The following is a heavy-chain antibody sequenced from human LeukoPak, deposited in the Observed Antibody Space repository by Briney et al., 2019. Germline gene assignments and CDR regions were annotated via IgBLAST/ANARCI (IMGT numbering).Heavy chain of an antibody. CDR3: ARLYCSGGSCHFDY. J-gene: IGHJ4*02. CDR2: IYPGDSDT. D-gene: IGHD2-15*01. CDR1: GYSFTSYW. Sequence: GESLKISCKGSGYSFTSYWLGWVRQMPGKGLEGMGHIYPGDSDTRYDPSCQGQVTLSADKSISTAYLQWSVLKASDTAMYYCARLYCSGGSCHFDYWGQGTLVTVSS. V-gene: IGHV5-51*01.